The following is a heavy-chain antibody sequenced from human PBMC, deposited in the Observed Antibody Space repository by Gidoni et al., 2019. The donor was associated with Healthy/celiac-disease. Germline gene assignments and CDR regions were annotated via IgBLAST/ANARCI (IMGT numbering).Heavy chain of an antibody. J-gene: IGHJ5*02. V-gene: IGHV3-66*01. Sequence: EVQLVESGGGLVQPGGSLRLSCAASGFTVSRNYMSWVRQAPGKGLEWVSVIYSGGSTYYADSVKGRFNISRDDSKNALYVQMNSLRAEDGAVYYCARGGAGWFDPWGQGTLVNVSS. CDR3: ARGGAGWFDP. CDR2: IYSGGST. CDR1: GFTVSRNY.